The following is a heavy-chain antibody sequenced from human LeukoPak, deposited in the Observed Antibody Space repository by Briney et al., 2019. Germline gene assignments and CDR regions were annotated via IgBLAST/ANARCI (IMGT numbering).Heavy chain of an antibody. CDR1: GFTFSSCD. Sequence: GGSLRLSCAASGFTFSSCDMHWVRQAPGKGLEWVAVISYDGSNKYYADSVKGRFTISRDNSKNTLYLEMNSLRAEDTAVYYCAKWVPRSLESIYGMDVWGQGTTVIVSS. J-gene: IGHJ6*02. CDR2: ISYDGSNK. CDR3: AKWVPRSLESIYGMDV. V-gene: IGHV3-30*18. D-gene: IGHD3-3*01.